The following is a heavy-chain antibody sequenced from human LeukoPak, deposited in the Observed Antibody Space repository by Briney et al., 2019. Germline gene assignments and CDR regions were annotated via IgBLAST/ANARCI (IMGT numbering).Heavy chain of an antibody. CDR2: IHPSTGNP. Sequence: ASVKVSCKASGYTFTNYAMNWVRQAPGQGLEWMGWIHPSTGNPTYAQGFTGRFVFSLDTSVSTTYLQISSLKAEDTAVYYCARLLEWELLDYWGQGTLVTVSS. J-gene: IGHJ4*02. V-gene: IGHV7-4-1*02. D-gene: IGHD1-26*01. CDR1: GYTFTNYA. CDR3: ARLLEWELLDY.